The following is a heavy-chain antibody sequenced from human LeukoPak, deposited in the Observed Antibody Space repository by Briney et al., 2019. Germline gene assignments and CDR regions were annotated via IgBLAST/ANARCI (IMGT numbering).Heavy chain of an antibody. CDR2: ISSSSSSYI. V-gene: IGHV3-21*01. Sequence: KPGGSLRLSCAASGFTFSSYSMNWVRQAPGKGLEWVSSISSSSSSYIYYADSVKGRFTISRDNAKNSLYLQMNSLRAEDTAVYYCAKFPQEAPTGYSSGWYFDYWGQGTLVTVSS. J-gene: IGHJ4*02. CDR3: AKFPQEAPTGYSSGWYFDY. CDR1: GFTFSSYS. D-gene: IGHD6-19*01.